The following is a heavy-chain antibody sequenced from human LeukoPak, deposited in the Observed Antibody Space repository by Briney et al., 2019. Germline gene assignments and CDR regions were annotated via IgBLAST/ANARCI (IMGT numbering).Heavy chain of an antibody. D-gene: IGHD6-19*01. V-gene: IGHV4-4*07. J-gene: IGHJ4*02. Sequence: SETLSLTCTVSGGSISSYYWSWIRQPAGKGLEWIGRIYTSGSTDYNPSLKSRVTVSVDTSKNQFSLKLTSMTAADTAVYYCARSGGDRGWYYFDYCGEGTLVTVSS. CDR3: ARSGGDRGWYYFDY. CDR1: GGSISSYY. CDR2: IYTSGST.